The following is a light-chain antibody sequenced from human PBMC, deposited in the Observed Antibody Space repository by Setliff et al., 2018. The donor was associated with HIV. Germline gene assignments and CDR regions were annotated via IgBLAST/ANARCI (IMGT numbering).Light chain of an antibody. Sequence: ALTQPPSASGAPGQTVTISCSGSSSNIETHYVYWYQQFPGTAPKLLIYRNDQRPSGVPARFSGSKSGTSAGLTISDLRAEDEAEYFCAAWNDRPTGIYVFGTGTKVTVL. CDR1: SSNIETHY. CDR3: AAWNDRPTGIYV. V-gene: IGLV1-47*01. CDR2: RND. J-gene: IGLJ1*01.